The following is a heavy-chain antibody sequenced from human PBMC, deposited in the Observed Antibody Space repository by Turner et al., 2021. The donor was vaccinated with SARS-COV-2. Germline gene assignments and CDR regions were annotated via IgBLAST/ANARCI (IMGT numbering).Heavy chain of an antibody. Sequence: QVQLVESGGGVVQPGRSLRLACAASGFTFSSYAMHWVRQAPGKGLEGVAVISYDGSNKYYADSVKGRFTISRDNSKNTLYLQMNSLRAEDTAVYYCAGIEWLLLSYWGQGTLVTVSS. D-gene: IGHD3-22*01. J-gene: IGHJ4*02. CDR1: GFTFSSYA. CDR2: ISYDGSNK. CDR3: AGIEWLLLSY. V-gene: IGHV3-30*04.